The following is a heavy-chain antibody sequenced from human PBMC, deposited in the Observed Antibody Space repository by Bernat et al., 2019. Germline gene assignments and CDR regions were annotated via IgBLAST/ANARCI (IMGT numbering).Heavy chain of an antibody. V-gene: IGHV5-51*01. D-gene: IGHD5-12*01. CDR3: ARGARGYSGDDSWRESPNDAFDI. J-gene: IGHJ3*02. Sequence: EVQLVQSGAEVKKPGESLKISCKGSGYSFTSYWIGWVRQMPGKGLEWMGIIYPGDSDTRYSPSFQGQVTISADKSISTAYLQWSSLKASDTAMYYCARGARGYSGDDSWRESPNDAFDIWGQGTMVTVSS. CDR1: GYSFTSYW. CDR2: IYPGDSDT.